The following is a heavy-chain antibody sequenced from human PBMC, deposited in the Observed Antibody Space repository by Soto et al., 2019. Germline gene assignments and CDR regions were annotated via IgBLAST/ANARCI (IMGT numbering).Heavy chain of an antibody. J-gene: IGHJ4*01. CDR1: GGSISSGDYY. V-gene: IGHV4-61*08. Sequence: SETLALTCTVYGGSISSGDYYWSWTRQPPGKGLEWIAYGLRPDYTGYNPSLRNRVTISSDTSKNQFSLRLISVTAADTAVYYCVAGPDRAKSAYWGQGTLVTVSS. CDR2: GLRPDYT. CDR3: VAGPDRAKSAY.